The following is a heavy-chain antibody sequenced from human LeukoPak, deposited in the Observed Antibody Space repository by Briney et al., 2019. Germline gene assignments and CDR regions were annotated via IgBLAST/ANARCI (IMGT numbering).Heavy chain of an antibody. J-gene: IGHJ3*02. CDR3: ARAGGCCSSTSCYRYCAFDI. CDR1: GGTFSSYA. Sequence: ASVKVSCKASGGTFSSYAISWVRQAPGQGLEWMGGIIPIFGTANYAQKFQGRVTITTDESTSTAYMELSSLRSEDTAVYYCARAGGCCSSTSCYRYCAFDIWGQGTMVTVSS. D-gene: IGHD2-2*01. V-gene: IGHV1-69*05. CDR2: IIPIFGTA.